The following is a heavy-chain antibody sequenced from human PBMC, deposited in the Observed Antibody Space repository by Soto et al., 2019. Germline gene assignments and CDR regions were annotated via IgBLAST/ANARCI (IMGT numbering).Heavy chain of an antibody. D-gene: IGHD3-3*01. J-gene: IGHJ3*02. CDR1: GGSISNLY. CDR3: ARIHPFGGTASRKAVDM. Sequence: QVQLQEPGPGLVKPSETLSLTCTVSGGSISNLYWNSIRQPARKGLESFGPIYSSRTTINNPTPQRRVTISLDTDKNHLSLKLSSVTAADTAVYFCARIHPFGGTASRKAVDMWGVWSMFPVSS. V-gene: IGHV4-4*07. CDR2: IYSSRTT.